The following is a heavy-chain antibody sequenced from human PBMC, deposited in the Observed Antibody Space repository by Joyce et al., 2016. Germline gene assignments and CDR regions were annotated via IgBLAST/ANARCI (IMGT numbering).Heavy chain of an antibody. J-gene: IGHJ3*01. CDR3: ARALSGDVFDF. CDR1: GYTFTYNY. CDR2: INTNAGGT. Sequence: QVQLVQSGPEMKNPGASVRVSCKASGYTFTYNYIHWVRQAPGQGPEWMGWINTNAGGTDDAQKFQGRVTMTRDTSISTAYMELSRLRSDDTAVYFCARALSGDVFDFWGQGTMVTVSS. V-gene: IGHV1-2*02. D-gene: IGHD1-26*01.